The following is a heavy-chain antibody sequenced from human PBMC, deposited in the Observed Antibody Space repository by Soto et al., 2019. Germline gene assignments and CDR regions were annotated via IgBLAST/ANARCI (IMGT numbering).Heavy chain of an antibody. Sequence: ASVKVSCKASGGTFSSYGVSWVRQAPGHGLEWMGGIIPFFGTTNYAQKFQGRLTITADESTSTAYMELNRLIPADTAVYFCARAAQTRYEWNDLGNSFDPWGQGTLVTVSS. CDR1: GGTFSSYG. CDR2: IIPFFGTT. J-gene: IGHJ5*02. CDR3: ARAAQTRYEWNDLGNSFDP. D-gene: IGHD1-1*01. V-gene: IGHV1-69*13.